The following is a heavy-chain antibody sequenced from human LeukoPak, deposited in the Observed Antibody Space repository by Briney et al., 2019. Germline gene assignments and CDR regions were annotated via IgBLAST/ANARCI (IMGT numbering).Heavy chain of an antibody. CDR1: GFTFSDYE. J-gene: IGHJ4*02. CDR2: ISSSASII. CDR3: AREYYDTSNYYSLDS. D-gene: IGHD3-22*01. V-gene: IGHV3-48*03. Sequence: GGSLRLSCAASGFTFSDYEMNWVRQAPGKGLEWVSYISSSASIIYYSDSVKGRFTISRDNSKNSLYLQMNSLRTEDTALYYCAREYYDTSNYYSLDSWGQGTLVTVSS.